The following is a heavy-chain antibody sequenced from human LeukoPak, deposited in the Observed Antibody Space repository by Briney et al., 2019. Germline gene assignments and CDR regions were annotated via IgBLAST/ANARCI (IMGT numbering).Heavy chain of an antibody. D-gene: IGHD4-17*01. J-gene: IGHJ4*02. CDR2: IYYSGST. CDR3: ASVDYAGHYFDY. CDR1: GGSISSYY. V-gene: IGHV4-59*01. Sequence: SETLSLTCTVSGGSISSYYWSWIRQPPGKGLEWIGYIYYSGSTNYNPSLKSRVTISVDTSKNQFSLKLSSVTAADTAVYYCASVDYAGHYFDYWGQGTLVTVSS.